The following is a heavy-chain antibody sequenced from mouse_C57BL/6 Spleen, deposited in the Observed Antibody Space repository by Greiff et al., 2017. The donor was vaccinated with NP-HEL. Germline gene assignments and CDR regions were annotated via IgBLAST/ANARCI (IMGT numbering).Heavy chain of an antibody. D-gene: IGHD2-3*01. V-gene: IGHV1-53*01. J-gene: IGHJ4*01. CDR3: ARSVYDGYYVDYAMDY. Sequence: VQLQQPGTELVKPGASVKLSCKASGYTFTSYWMHWVKQRPGQGLEWIGNINPSNGGTNYNEKFKSKATLTVDKSSSTAYMQLSSLTSEDSAVYYCARSVYDGYYVDYAMDYWGQGTSVTVSS. CDR2: INPSNGGT. CDR1: GYTFTSYW.